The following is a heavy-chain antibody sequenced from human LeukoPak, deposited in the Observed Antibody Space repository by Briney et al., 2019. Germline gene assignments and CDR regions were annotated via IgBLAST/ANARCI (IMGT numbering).Heavy chain of an antibody. Sequence: PGGSLRLSCAASGFTFSDYYMSWIRQAPGKGLEWVSYISSSSSYTNYADSVKGRFTISRDNSKDTVYLQMDSLRAEDTAVYYCTRAGQWTYGFQDYWGQGTLVTVSS. CDR3: TRAGQWTYGFQDY. CDR2: ISSSSSYT. D-gene: IGHD3-10*01. V-gene: IGHV3-11*06. CDR1: GFTFSDYY. J-gene: IGHJ4*02.